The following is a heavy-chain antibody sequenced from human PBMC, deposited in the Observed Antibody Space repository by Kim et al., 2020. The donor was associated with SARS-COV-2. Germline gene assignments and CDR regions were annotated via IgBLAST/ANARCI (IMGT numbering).Heavy chain of an antibody. V-gene: IGHV3-74*01. D-gene: IGHD3-10*01. CDR3: ARAGLAPVLGDYFDY. Sequence: SVKGRFTISRDNAKNTLYLQMNSLRAEDTAVYYCARAGLAPVLGDYFDYWGQGTLVTVSS. J-gene: IGHJ4*02.